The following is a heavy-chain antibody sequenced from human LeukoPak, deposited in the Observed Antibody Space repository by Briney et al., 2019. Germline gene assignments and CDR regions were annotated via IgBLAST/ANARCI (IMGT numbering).Heavy chain of an antibody. CDR3: ARDRPRSSSSDYFDY. D-gene: IGHD6-13*01. J-gene: IGHJ4*02. CDR2: ISYDGSNK. CDR1: GFTFSSYA. Sequence: TGGSLRLSCAASGFTFSSYAMHWVRQAPGKGLEWVAVISYDGSNKYYADSVKGRFTISRDNSKNTLYLQMNSLRAEDTAVYYFARDRPRSSSSDYFDYGGQGTLVTVPS. V-gene: IGHV3-30-3*01.